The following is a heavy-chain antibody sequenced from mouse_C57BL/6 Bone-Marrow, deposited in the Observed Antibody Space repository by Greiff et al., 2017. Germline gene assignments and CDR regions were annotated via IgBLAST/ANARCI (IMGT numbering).Heavy chain of an antibody. CDR1: GYTFTDYY. CDR2: IGPGSGST. V-gene: IGHV1-77*01. Sequence: VQLQQSGAELVKPGASVKISCKASGYTFTDYYINWVKQRPGQGLAWIGKIGPGSGSTYYNEKFKGKATLTAAKSSSPAYMQLSSLTSEDSAVYFCARLRFITTVVEAFAYWGQGTLVTVSA. CDR3: ARLRFITTVVEAFAY. D-gene: IGHD1-1*01. J-gene: IGHJ3*01.